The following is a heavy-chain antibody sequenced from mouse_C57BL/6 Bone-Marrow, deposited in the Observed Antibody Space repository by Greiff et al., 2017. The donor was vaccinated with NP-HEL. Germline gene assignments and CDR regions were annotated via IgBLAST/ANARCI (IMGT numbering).Heavy chain of an antibody. D-gene: IGHD1-1*01. CDR3: AREKVYYYGSSYEDYAMDY. CDR1: GFTFSSYA. CDR2: ISDGGSYT. J-gene: IGHJ4*01. Sequence: EVQGVESGGGLVKPGGSLKLSCAASGFTFSSYAMSWVRQTPGKRLEWVATISDGGSYTYYPDNVKGRFTISRDNAKNNLYLQMSQLKSEDTAMYDCAREKVYYYGSSYEDYAMDYWGQGTSVTVSS. V-gene: IGHV5-4*01.